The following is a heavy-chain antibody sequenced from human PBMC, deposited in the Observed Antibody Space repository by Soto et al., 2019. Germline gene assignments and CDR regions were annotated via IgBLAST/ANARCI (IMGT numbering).Heavy chain of an antibody. V-gene: IGHV3-48*03. CDR3: ARYFRGSGRYFFDY. CDR2: ISSSGSTI. J-gene: IGHJ4*02. CDR1: GFTFSSYE. Sequence: GGSLRLSCAASGFTFSSYEMNWVRQAPGKGLEWVSSISSSGSTIYYADSVKGRFSISRDNAKNSLYLQMNSLRAEDTAVYYCARYFRGSGRYFFDYWGQGALVTVSS. D-gene: IGHD6-19*01.